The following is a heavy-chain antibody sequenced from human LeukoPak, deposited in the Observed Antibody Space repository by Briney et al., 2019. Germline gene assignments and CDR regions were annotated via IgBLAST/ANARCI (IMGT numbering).Heavy chain of an antibody. CDR1: GYSISSGHD. D-gene: IGHD5-18*01. CDR2: IYQSGGT. CDR3: ARYGAMGLDY. Sequence: KGSETLSLTCAVSGYSISSGHDWGWIRQPPGMGLGWIGCIYQSGGTYYNPALKSRVTISVDASKNQFSLNLSSGTAEDTAVYYCARYGAMGLDYWGQGTLVTVSS. V-gene: IGHV4-38-2*01. J-gene: IGHJ4*02.